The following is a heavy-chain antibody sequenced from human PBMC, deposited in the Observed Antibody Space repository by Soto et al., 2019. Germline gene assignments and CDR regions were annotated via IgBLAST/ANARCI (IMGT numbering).Heavy chain of an antibody. V-gene: IGHV3-30*09. J-gene: IGHJ4*02. D-gene: IGHD1-26*01. CDR2: ISNDATWH. Sequence: QVQLVESGGGVVQPGRSLRLSCVASGFTFSSHAMHWVRQPPGKGLEWVAVISNDATWHGYADSVKGRFAISRDNSKNILYLQMSSLRIEDTAMYYCVGEVGPKNFESWGQGTLAIVSS. CDR1: GFTFSSHA. CDR3: VGEVGPKNFES.